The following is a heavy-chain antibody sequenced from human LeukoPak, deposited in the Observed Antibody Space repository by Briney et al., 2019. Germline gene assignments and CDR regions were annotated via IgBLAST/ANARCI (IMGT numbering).Heavy chain of an antibody. D-gene: IGHD2-2*01. CDR1: GFTFDDYA. J-gene: IGHJ5*02. V-gene: IGHV3-9*01. CDR3: AKGRDKYQLLSKNWFDP. CDR2: ISWNSGSI. Sequence: SGRSLRLSCAAPGFTFDDYAMHWVRQAPGKGLEWVSGISWNSGSIVYADSVKGRFTISRDNAKNSLYLQMNSLRAEDTALYYCAKGRDKYQLLSKNWFDPWGQGTLVTVSS.